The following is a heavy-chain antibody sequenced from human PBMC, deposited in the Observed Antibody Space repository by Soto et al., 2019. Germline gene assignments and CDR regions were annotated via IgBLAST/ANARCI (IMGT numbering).Heavy chain of an antibody. CDR1: GGSISNNF. CDR2: IYYSGST. CDR3: ARGPDKWSFFYDP. J-gene: IGHJ5*02. D-gene: IGHD1-26*01. Sequence: WETLSLTCSVSGGSISNNFWSWIRQPPGKALEWIGSIYYSGSTNYNPSLKTRVTILVDTSKNQFSLEVNSVTAADTAVYFCARGPDKWSFFYDPWGQGNPGHRLL. V-gene: IGHV4-59*01.